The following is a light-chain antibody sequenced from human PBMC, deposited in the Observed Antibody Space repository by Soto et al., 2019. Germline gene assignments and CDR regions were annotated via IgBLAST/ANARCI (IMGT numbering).Light chain of an antibody. V-gene: IGKV3-20*01. Sequence: EIMLTQSPGTLSLSPGERATLSCRASQSVSDSYLAWYQQKPGQAPRLLIYASSRATGIPDRFSGSGSGTDFTLTISRLEPEDFAVYYCQHYGTSALFGPGTTVDIK. CDR1: QSVSDSY. CDR2: AS. CDR3: QHYGTSAL. J-gene: IGKJ3*01.